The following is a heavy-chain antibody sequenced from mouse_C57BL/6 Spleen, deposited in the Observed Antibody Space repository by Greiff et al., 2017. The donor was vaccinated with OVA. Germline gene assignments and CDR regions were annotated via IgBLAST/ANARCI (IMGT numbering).Heavy chain of an antibody. Sequence: VKLVESGPGLVQPSQSLSITCTVSGFSLTSYGVHWVRQSPGKGLEWLGVIWSGGSTDYNAAFISRLSISKDNSKSQVFFKMNSLQADDTAIYYCARTGYSKEDAMDYWGQGTSVTVSS. D-gene: IGHD2-5*01. CDR1: GFSLTSYG. CDR3: ARTGYSKEDAMDY. V-gene: IGHV2-2*01. J-gene: IGHJ4*01. CDR2: IWSGGST.